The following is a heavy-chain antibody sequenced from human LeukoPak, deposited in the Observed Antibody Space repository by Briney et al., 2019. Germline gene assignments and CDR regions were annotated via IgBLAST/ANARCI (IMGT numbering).Heavy chain of an antibody. V-gene: IGHV5-51*01. CDR1: AYSSTSYW. J-gene: IGHJ4*02. CDR3: AGLTDSDY. CDR2: INPGDSDT. D-gene: IGHD1-20*01. Sequence: GESLQISCNGSAYSSTSYWTGRVRHMPGDGLEWRGIINPGDSDTRYSPSFQGHVTISADKSISTAYLQWSSLKASYTAMYYCAGLTDSDYWGQGTLVTVSS.